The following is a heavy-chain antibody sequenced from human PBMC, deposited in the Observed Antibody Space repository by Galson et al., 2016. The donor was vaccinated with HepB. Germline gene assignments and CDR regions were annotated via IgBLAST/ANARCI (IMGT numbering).Heavy chain of an antibody. D-gene: IGHD3-10*01. V-gene: IGHV1-24*01. CDR2: FDPEDGET. Sequence: SVKVSCKASGYILTDLSIHWVRQAPGKGLEWMGRFDPEDGETIYARKFQGRVTMTADTSTDTAYMDLSSLRSEDTAVYYCATDRFGGIYYYYGMDVWSQGTTVTVSS. J-gene: IGHJ6*02. CDR1: GYILTDLS. CDR3: ATDRFGGIYYYYGMDV.